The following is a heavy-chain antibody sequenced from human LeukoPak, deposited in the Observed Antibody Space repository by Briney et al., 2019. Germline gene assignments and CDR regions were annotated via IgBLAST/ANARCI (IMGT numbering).Heavy chain of an antibody. Sequence: GSSVKVSCKASGGTFSSYTISWVRQAPGQGLEWMGRIIPILGIANYAQKFQGRVTITADKSTSTAYMELSSLRSEDTAVYYCARSGGVLGRSRFDYWGQGTLVTVSS. CDR1: GGTFSSYT. J-gene: IGHJ4*02. CDR3: ARSGGVLGRSRFDY. CDR2: IIPILGIA. D-gene: IGHD2-8*02. V-gene: IGHV1-69*02.